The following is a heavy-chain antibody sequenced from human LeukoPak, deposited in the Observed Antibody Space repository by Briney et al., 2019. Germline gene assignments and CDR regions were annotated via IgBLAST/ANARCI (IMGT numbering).Heavy chain of an antibody. CDR3: ARHAGYCTITSCYRGAGHYYYYYMDV. V-gene: IGHV4-4*07. J-gene: IGHJ6*03. Sequence: SETLSLTCTVSGGSISSYYWSWIRQPAGKGLEWIGRIYTSGSTNYNPSLKSRVTISLGTSKNQFSLKLRSVTAADTAVYYCARHAGYCTITSCYRGAGHYYYYYMDVWGIGTTVTISS. CDR1: GGSISSYY. CDR2: IYTSGST. D-gene: IGHD2-2*01.